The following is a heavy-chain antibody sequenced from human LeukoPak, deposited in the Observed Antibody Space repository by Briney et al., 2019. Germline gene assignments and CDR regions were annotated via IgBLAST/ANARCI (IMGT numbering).Heavy chain of an antibody. CDR3: ARELVDTAMVTVNAFDI. D-gene: IGHD5-18*01. J-gene: IGHJ3*02. V-gene: IGHV3-48*01. CDR1: GFTFSSYS. Sequence: GGSLRLSCAASGFTFSSYSMNWLRQAPGKGLEWVSYISSSSSTIYYADSVKGRFTISRDNAKNSLYLQMNSLRAEDMAVYYCARELVDTAMVTVNAFDIWGQGTMVTVSS. CDR2: ISSSSSTI.